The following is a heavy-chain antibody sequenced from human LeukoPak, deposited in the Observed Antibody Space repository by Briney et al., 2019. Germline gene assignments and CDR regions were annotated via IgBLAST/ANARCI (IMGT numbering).Heavy chain of an antibody. V-gene: IGHV3-64*01. Sequence: GGSLRLSCAASGFTFSSYAMHWVRQAPGKGLEYVSAISSNGGSTYYANSVKGRFTISRDNSKNTLHLQMGSLRAEDMAVYYCARGYCSGGSCYFVPSFDYWGQGTLVTVSS. CDR3: ARGYCSGGSCYFVPSFDY. D-gene: IGHD2-15*01. J-gene: IGHJ4*02. CDR1: GFTFSSYA. CDR2: ISSNGGST.